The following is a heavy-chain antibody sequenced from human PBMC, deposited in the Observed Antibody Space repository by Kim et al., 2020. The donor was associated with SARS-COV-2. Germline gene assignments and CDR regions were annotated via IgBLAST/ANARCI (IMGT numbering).Heavy chain of an antibody. Sequence: SVKVSCKASGFTFTSSAVQWVRQARGQRLEWIGWIVVGSGNTNYAQKFQERVTITRDMSTSTAYMELSSLRSEDTAVYYCAAGLVKDGWRLGEFPFDAWGQGTLVTVSS. D-gene: IGHD3-10*01. V-gene: IGHV1-58*01. CDR1: GFTFTSSA. CDR2: IVVGSGNT. CDR3: AAGLVKDGWRLGEFPFDA. J-gene: IGHJ5*02.